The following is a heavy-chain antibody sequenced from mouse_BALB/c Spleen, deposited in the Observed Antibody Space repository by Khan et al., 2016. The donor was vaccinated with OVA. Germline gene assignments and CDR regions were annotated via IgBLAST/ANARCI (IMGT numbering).Heavy chain of an antibody. D-gene: IGHD2-14*01. CDR3: ARENYRYDEYCFGY. Sequence: EVELVESGASPMKPGGSLKLSCAASGFTFSSYVMSWVRQTPENRLEWIASISSGGSTYYPDSVKGRITISSANARNIVNLQMRSLRSEDTAIYYCARENYRYDEYCFGYWGQGTTLTVST. J-gene: IGHJ2*01. CDR1: GFTFSSYV. V-gene: IGHV5-6-5*01. CDR2: ISSGGST.